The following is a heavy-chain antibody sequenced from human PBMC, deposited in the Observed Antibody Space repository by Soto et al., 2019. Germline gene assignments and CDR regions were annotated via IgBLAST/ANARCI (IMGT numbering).Heavy chain of an antibody. J-gene: IGHJ5*02. V-gene: IGHV3-48*02. CDR1: GFTFSSYS. Sequence: PGGSLRLSCAASGFTFSSYSMNWVRQAPGKGLEWVSYISSSSSTIYYADSVKGRFTISRDNAKNSLYLQMNSLRDEDTAVYYCARDPSSRRWTTSGHFNWFDPWGQGTLVTVSS. CDR3: ARDPSSRRWTTSGHFNWFDP. CDR2: ISSSSSTI. D-gene: IGHD4-17*01.